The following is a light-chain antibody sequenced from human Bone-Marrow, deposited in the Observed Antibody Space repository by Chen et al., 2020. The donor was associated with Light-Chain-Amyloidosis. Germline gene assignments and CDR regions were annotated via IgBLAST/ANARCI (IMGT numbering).Light chain of an antibody. CDR3: QSADSSGTYEVI. V-gene: IGLV3-25*03. Sequence: SYELTQPPSVSVSPGQTARITCSGDDLPTKYAYWYQRKPGQAPVLVIHRDTERPSGISERFSGSSSGTTATLTMSGVHAEDEADYHCQSADSSGTYEVIFGGGTKLTVL. CDR2: RDT. J-gene: IGLJ2*01. CDR1: DLPTKY.